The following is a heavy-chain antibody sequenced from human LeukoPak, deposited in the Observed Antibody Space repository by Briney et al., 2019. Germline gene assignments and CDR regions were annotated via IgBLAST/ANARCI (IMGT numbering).Heavy chain of an antibody. CDR2: IKSKTDGGTT. J-gene: IGHJ4*02. CDR3: TTIFTGRGSYYYDSSGLVY. D-gene: IGHD3-22*01. V-gene: IGHV3-15*01. CDR1: GFTFSSYG. Sequence: GGSLRLSCAASGFTFSSYGMHWVRQAPGRGLEWVGRIKSKTDGGTTDYAAPVKGRFTISRDDSKNTLYLQMNSLKTEDTAVYYCTTIFTGRGSYYYDSSGLVYWGQGTLVTVSS.